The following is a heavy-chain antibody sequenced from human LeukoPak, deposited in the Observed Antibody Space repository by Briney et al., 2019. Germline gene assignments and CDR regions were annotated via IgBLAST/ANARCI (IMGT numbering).Heavy chain of an antibody. D-gene: IGHD1-26*01. CDR3: ARDSGSTSFDY. CDR2: ISSSSSYI. Sequence: SGGSLRLSCAASGFTFSSYSMNWVRQAPGKGLEWVSSISSSSSYIYYADSVKGRFTISRDNAKNSLYLQMDSLRAEDTAVYYCARDSGSTSFDYWGQGTLVTVSS. J-gene: IGHJ4*02. V-gene: IGHV3-21*01. CDR1: GFTFSSYS.